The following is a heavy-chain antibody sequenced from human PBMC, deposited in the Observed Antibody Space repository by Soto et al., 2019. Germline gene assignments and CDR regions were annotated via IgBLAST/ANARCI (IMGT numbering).Heavy chain of an antibody. CDR3: ARDQLAGYFDY. D-gene: IGHD6-13*01. Sequence: SETLSLTCTVSGGSISSGDYYWSWIRQPPGKGLEWIGYIYYSGSTYYNPSLKSRVTISVDTSKNQFSLKLSSVTAADTAVYYCARDQLAGYFDYWGQGTLVTVSS. CDR2: IYYSGST. V-gene: IGHV4-30-4*01. CDR1: GGSISSGDYY. J-gene: IGHJ4*02.